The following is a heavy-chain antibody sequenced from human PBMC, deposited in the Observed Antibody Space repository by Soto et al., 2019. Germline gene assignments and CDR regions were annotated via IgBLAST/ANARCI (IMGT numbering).Heavy chain of an antibody. J-gene: IGHJ5*02. D-gene: IGHD3-9*01. CDR3: ARDYYDILTGSNWFDP. CDR1: GGSISSYY. Sequence: ETLSLTCTVSGGSISSYYWSWIRQPPGKGLEWIGYIYYSGSTNYNPSLKSRVTISVDTSKNQFSLKLSSVTAADTAVYYCARDYYDILTGSNWFDPWGQGTLVTVSS. V-gene: IGHV4-59*01. CDR2: IYYSGST.